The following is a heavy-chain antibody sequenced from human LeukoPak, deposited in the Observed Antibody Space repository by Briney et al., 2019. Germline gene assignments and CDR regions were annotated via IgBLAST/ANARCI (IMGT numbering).Heavy chain of an antibody. CDR3: ARLRGYSSGWYYYYYGMDV. CDR1: GGSISSSSYY. J-gene: IGHJ6*02. Sequence: PSETLSLTCTVSGGSISSSSYYWGWIRQPPGTGLEWIGSIYYSGSTYYNPSLKSRVTISVDTSKNQFSLKLSSVTAADTAVYYCARLRGYSSGWYYYYYGMDVWGQGTTVTVSS. V-gene: IGHV4-39*01. CDR2: IYYSGST. D-gene: IGHD6-19*01.